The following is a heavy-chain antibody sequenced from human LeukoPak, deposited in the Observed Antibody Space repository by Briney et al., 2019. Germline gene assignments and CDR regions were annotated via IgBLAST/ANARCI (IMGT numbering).Heavy chain of an antibody. CDR3: ARDRSKAVAFKGWFDP. Sequence: ASVKVSCKASGYTFTSYGISWVRQAPGQGLEWMGWISAYNGNTNYAQKLQGRVTMTTDTSTSTAYMELRSLRSDDTAVYYCARDRSKAVAFKGWFDPWGQGTLVTVSS. CDR1: GYTFTSYG. CDR2: ISAYNGNT. J-gene: IGHJ5*02. V-gene: IGHV1-18*01. D-gene: IGHD6-19*01.